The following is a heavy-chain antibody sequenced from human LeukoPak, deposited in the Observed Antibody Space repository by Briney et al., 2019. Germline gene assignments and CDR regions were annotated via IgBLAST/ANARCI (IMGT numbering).Heavy chain of an antibody. CDR1: GFTFSSYD. CDR2: ISRSGGTT. Sequence: QAGGSLRLSCAASGFTFSSYDITWVRQTPGKGLEWVALISRSGGTTYYADSVKGRFTISRDNSKNTLYLQMNSLRAEDTAEYYCAKRGGTESFYYYYYMDVWGKGTTVTVSS. CDR3: AKRGGTESFYYYYYMDV. D-gene: IGHD2-15*01. V-gene: IGHV3-23*01. J-gene: IGHJ6*03.